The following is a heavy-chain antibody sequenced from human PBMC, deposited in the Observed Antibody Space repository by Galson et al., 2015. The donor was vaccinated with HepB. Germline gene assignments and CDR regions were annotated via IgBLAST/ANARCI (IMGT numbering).Heavy chain of an antibody. D-gene: IGHD3-22*01. J-gene: IGHJ2*01. CDR1: GFTFSSYW. CDR2: INSDGSST. V-gene: IGHV3-74*01. CDR3: ASLAAFYHRSGLLDWYFDL. Sequence: SLRLSCAASGFTFSSYWMHWVRQAPGKGLVWVSRINSDGSSTTYADSVKGRFTISRDNAKNTLYLQMNSLRAEDTAVYYCASLAAFYHRSGLLDWYFDLWGRGTLVTVAS.